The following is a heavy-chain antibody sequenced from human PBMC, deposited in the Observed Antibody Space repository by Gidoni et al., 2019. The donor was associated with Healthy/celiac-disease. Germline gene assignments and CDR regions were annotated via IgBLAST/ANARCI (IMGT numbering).Heavy chain of an antibody. CDR3: ARDHQYSYGYYYYYGMDV. Sequence: VQRVESGGGLVKPVGSLSRSSAASGFTFSSYSLHWVRQAPGKGLAWVSSISSSRSYIYYADSVKGRFTISRDNAKNSLYLQMNSLRAENTAVYYCARDHQYSYGYYYYYGMDVWGQGTTVTVSS. CDR2: ISSSRSYI. J-gene: IGHJ6*02. V-gene: IGHV3-21*01. CDR1: GFTFSSYS. D-gene: IGHD5-18*01.